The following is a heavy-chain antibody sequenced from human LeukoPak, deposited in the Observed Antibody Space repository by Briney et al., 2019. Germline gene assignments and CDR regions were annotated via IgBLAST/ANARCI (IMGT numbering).Heavy chain of an antibody. V-gene: IGHV1-46*01. CDR2: SNPSCGGT. CDR3: AGDRAYGSGIFDY. CDR1: GYTFIIYY. Sequence: ASVRVSFTASGYTFIIYYIHWVRQAPGQGLELMGISNPSCGGTNYVQKFQGRVTMTRDTSTSTVYMELNRLRSDDTAVYYCAGDRAYGSGIFDYWGRGNLVTVSS. D-gene: IGHD3-10*01. J-gene: IGHJ4*02.